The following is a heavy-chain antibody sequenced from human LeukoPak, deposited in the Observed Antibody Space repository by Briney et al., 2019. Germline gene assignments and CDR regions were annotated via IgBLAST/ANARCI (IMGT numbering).Heavy chain of an antibody. V-gene: IGHV6-1*01. CDR2: TYYRSKWYN. D-gene: IGHD6-13*01. CDR3: SRTIGLAAAAGTQFDS. J-gene: IGHJ4*02. CDR1: GDNASSNSAA. Sequence: SQTLSLTCAISGDNASSNSAAWNWIRQSPSRGLEWQGRTYYRSKWYNGYAVSVKSRITIKPDTSKNQFSLQLNSVTPEDTAVYYCSRTIGLAAAAGTQFDSWGQGTLVTVSS.